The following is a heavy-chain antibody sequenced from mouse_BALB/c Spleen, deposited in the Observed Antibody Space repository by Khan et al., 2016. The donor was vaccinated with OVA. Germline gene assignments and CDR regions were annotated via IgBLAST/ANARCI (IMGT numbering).Heavy chain of an antibody. CDR1: GYTFTNYW. CDR2: INPSTGDT. J-gene: IGHJ2*01. D-gene: IGHD2-2*01. CDR3: ARRGYGGDFDY. V-gene: IGHV1-7*01. Sequence: QVQLKQSGAELVKPGASVTISCKASGYTFTNYWILWVKQRPGQGLEWIGYINPSTGDTEYNQNFKGKATLTADKSSSTAYRQLSRLTYEDSAGYCCARRGYGGDFDYWGQGTTLTVSA.